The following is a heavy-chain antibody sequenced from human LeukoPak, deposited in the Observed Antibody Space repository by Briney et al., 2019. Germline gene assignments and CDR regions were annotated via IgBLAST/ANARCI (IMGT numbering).Heavy chain of an antibody. CDR2: IYYSGST. J-gene: IGHJ4*02. CDR3: ARGRGGSYQFDY. V-gene: IGHV4-39*07. D-gene: IGHD1-26*01. CDR1: GGSISSSSYY. Sequence: SETLSLTCTVSGGSISSSSYYWGWIRQPPGKGLEWIGSIYYSGSTYYNPSLKSRVTISVDTSKNQFSLKLSSVTAADTAVYYCARGRGGSYQFDYWGQGTLVTVSS.